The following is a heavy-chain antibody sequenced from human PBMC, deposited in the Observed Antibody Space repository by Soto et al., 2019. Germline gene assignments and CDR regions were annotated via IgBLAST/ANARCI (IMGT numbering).Heavy chain of an antibody. D-gene: IGHD4-17*01. J-gene: IGHJ6*02. CDR2: IWYDGSNK. V-gene: IGHV3-33*01. Sequence: GGSLRLSCAASGFTFSSYGMHWVRQAPGKGLEWVAVIWYDGSNKYYADSVKGRFTISRDNSKNTLYLQMNSLRAEDTAVYYCARDNGDYYYYYGMDVWGQGTTVTVSS. CDR3: ARDNGDYYYYYGMDV. CDR1: GFTFSSYG.